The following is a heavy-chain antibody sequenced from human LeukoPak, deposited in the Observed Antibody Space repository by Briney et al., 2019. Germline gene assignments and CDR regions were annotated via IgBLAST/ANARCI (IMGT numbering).Heavy chain of an antibody. Sequence: GGSLRLSCAASGFTFNIYQMNWVRQAPGKWLECISYISSSGRTIYYADSLKGRFTVSRDNAKNSLYLRMNNLRAEDTAVYYCARGEYYFDYWGQGTLVTVSS. CDR1: GFTFNIYQ. V-gene: IGHV3-48*03. CDR2: ISSSGRTI. J-gene: IGHJ4*02. CDR3: ARGEYYFDY.